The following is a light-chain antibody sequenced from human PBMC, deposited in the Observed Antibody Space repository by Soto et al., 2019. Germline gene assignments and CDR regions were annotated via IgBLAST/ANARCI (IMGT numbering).Light chain of an antibody. Sequence: EIVMTQSPATLSVSPGERVTLSCRASQSVSSSLAWYQQKPGQAPRLLIYGASTRATGIPARYSGSGSGTEFTLTLSSLQYEDFAVYYCQQYNNWPPFTFGPGTKVDIK. CDR3: QQYNNWPPFT. CDR1: QSVSSS. V-gene: IGKV3-15*01. J-gene: IGKJ3*01. CDR2: GAS.